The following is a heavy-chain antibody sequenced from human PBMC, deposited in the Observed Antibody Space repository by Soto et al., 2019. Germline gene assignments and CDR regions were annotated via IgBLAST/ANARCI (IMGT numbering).Heavy chain of an antibody. Sequence: SVKVSCKASGGTFSSYAISWVRQAPGQGLEWMGGIIPIFGTANYAQKFQGRVTITADESTSTAYMELSGLRSEDTAVYYCARDSWGIAARPNYYYYGMDVWGQGTTVTVSS. CDR1: GGTFSSYA. CDR3: ARDSWGIAARPNYYYYGMDV. V-gene: IGHV1-69*13. CDR2: IIPIFGTA. D-gene: IGHD6-6*01. J-gene: IGHJ6*02.